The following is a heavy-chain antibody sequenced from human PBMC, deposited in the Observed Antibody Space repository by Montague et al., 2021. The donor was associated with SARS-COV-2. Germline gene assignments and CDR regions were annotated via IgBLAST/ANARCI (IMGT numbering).Heavy chain of an antibody. Sequence: SLRLSCAASGFTFSTYGMHWVRQAPGKGLEWAAVISHDGSKKYYAESVKGRLTISRDNSKNTLYLQMNSLRVEDTAIYYCVKGDVSPGDHWGQGTQVTVSS. V-gene: IGHV3-30*18. J-gene: IGHJ4*02. CDR1: GFTFSTYG. CDR3: VKGDVSPGDH. CDR2: ISHDGSKK.